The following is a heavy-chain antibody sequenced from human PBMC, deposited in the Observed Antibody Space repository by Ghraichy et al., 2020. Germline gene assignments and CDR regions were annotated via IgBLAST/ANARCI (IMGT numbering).Heavy chain of an antibody. J-gene: IGHJ6*02. Sequence: GGSLRLSCAASGFTFINYAMSWVRQAPGKGLEWVSAISGSGDRADYADSVKGRFTISRDNSRNTVFLQMNRLRAEDTAIYYCAKGRDYGDPPALGAYYYYYGIDAWGQGTTATVSS. CDR2: ISGSGDRA. V-gene: IGHV3-23*01. CDR3: AKGRDYGDPPALGAYYYYYGIDA. CDR1: GFTFINYA. D-gene: IGHD4-17*01.